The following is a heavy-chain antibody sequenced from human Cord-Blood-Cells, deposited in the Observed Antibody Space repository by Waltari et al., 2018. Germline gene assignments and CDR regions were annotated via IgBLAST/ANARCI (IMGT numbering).Heavy chain of an antibody. D-gene: IGHD6-13*01. CDR1: GGTFSSYA. J-gene: IGHJ4*02. Sequence: QVQLVQSGAEVKKPGSSLTVSCKASGGTFSSYASSWVRQAPGQGLEWGGGIIPIFGTANYAQKFQGRVTITADESTSTAYMELSSLRSEDTAVYYCARAKEQQLGSFDYWGQGTLVTVSS. V-gene: IGHV1-69*01. CDR3: ARAKEQQLGSFDY. CDR2: IIPIFGTA.